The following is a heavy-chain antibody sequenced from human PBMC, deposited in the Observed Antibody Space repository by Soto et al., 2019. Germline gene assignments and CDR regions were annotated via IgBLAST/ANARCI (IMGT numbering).Heavy chain of an antibody. CDR2: ISGSSSFT. V-gene: IGHV3-11*06. Sequence: PGGSLRLSCAASGFTFSDYYMSWIRQAPGKGLEWLSYISGSSSFTNYADSVKGRFTISRDNARKTLYLQMSSLRADDTAVYYCANGEQRIEAYDSWGRGTLVTVSS. CDR1: GFTFSDYY. D-gene: IGHD2-15*01. J-gene: IGHJ4*02. CDR3: ANGEQRIEAYDS.